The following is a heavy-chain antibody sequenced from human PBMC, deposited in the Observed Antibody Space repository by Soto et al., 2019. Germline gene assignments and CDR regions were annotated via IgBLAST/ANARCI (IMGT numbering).Heavy chain of an antibody. CDR1: GFTFSSYA. Sequence: GSLRLSCAASGFTFSSYAMSWVRQAPGKGLEWVATIKPDGSEKYYVDSVKGRFTISRDHAKNSLYLQMNTLRAEDTAVYYCARGPFWGQGTLVTVSS. CDR3: ARGPF. J-gene: IGHJ4*02. V-gene: IGHV3-7*01. CDR2: IKPDGSEK.